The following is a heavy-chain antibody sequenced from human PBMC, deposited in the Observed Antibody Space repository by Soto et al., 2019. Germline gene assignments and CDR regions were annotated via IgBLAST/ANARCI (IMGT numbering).Heavy chain of an antibody. Sequence: QVQLQESGPGLVKPSQTLSLTCTVSGGSISSGENFWNWIRQSPGKGLEWIGYIHHSGSTYYNPSLKSRRTISVDTSKNQISLKLNSVTAADTAVYYCARDTGTYPYYFDYWGQGTLVTVSS. CDR2: IHHSGST. CDR1: GGSISSGENF. J-gene: IGHJ4*02. V-gene: IGHV4-30-4*01. D-gene: IGHD1-26*01. CDR3: ARDTGTYPYYFDY.